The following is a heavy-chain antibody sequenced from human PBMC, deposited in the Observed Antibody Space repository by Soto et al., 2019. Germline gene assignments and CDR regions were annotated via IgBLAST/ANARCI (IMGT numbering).Heavy chain of an antibody. J-gene: IGHJ4*02. V-gene: IGHV2-5*02. CDR2: IYWDDDK. D-gene: IGHD3-10*01. CDR3: AYRWGGTGSYLDH. Sequence: QITLKESGPTVVKPTQTLTLTCTFSGFSVNYKGLGVGWIRLPSGKALEYVVLIYWDDDKGYSPSLRHRLNSTKDASGNHVVLSFADVDPVDTGSYYCAYRWGGTGSYLDHWGPGIGVTVSS. CDR1: GFSVNYKGLG.